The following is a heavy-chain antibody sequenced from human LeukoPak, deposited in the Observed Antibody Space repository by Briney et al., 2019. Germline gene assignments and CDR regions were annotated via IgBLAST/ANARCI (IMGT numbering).Heavy chain of an antibody. V-gene: IGHV1-2*02. D-gene: IGHD2-2*01. CDR2: INPNSGGT. CDR3: ARDRGYCSSTSCYEFDP. CDR1: GYTFTGYY. J-gene: IGHJ5*02. Sequence: ASVKVSCKASGYTFTGYYMHWARQAPGQGLEWMGWINPNSGGTNYAQKFQGRVTMTRDTSISTAYMELSRLRSDDTAVYYCARDRGYCSSTSCYEFDPWGQGTLVTVSS.